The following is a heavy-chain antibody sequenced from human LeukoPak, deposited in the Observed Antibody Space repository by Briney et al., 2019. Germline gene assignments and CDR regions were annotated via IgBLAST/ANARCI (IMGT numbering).Heavy chain of an antibody. CDR1: GFTFSAFW. V-gene: IGHV3-74*01. CDR2: INSDDSRT. Sequence: GGSLRLSCAASGFTFSAFWMHWVRQAPGKGLVWVSRINSDDSRTTYADSVKGRFTISRDNAKNTLYLQMNSLRAEDTAVYYCAKRYSSSWYYFDYWGQGTLVTVSS. J-gene: IGHJ4*02. D-gene: IGHD6-13*01. CDR3: AKRYSSSWYYFDY.